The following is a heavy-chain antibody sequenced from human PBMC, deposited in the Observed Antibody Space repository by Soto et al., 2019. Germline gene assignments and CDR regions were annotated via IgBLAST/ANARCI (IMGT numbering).Heavy chain of an antibody. CDR3: ARGPPIVVVVAATRWFDP. V-gene: IGHV1-8*01. J-gene: IGHJ5*02. D-gene: IGHD2-15*01. Sequence: ASVKVSCKASGYTFTSYDINWVRQATGQGLEWMGWMNPNSGNTGYAQKFQGRVTMTRNTSISTAYMELSSLRSEDTAVYYCARGPPIVVVVAATRWFDPWGQGTLVTVYS. CDR2: MNPNSGNT. CDR1: GYTFTSYD.